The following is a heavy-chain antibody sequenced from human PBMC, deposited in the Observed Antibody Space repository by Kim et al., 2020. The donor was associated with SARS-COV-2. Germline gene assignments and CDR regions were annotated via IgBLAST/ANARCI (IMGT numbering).Heavy chain of an antibody. CDR2: YSGST. J-gene: IGHJ6*02. V-gene: IGHV4-59*01. Sequence: YSGSTNYNPSLKSRVTISVDTSKNQFSLKLSSVTAADTAVYYCASKGMDVWGQGTTVTVSS. CDR3: ASKGMDV.